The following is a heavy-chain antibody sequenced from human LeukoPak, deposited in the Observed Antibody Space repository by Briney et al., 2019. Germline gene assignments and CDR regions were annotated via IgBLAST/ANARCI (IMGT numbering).Heavy chain of an antibody. Sequence: GGSLRLSCAASGFTFSSYWMSWVRQAPGKGLEWVANIKQDGSEKYYVDSVKGRFTISRDNAKNSLYLQMSSLRPEDTALYYCAGGTGWLIDSWGQGTLVTVSS. CDR2: IKQDGSEK. CDR3: AGGTGWLIDS. J-gene: IGHJ4*02. D-gene: IGHD3-9*01. CDR1: GFTFSSYW. V-gene: IGHV3-7*01.